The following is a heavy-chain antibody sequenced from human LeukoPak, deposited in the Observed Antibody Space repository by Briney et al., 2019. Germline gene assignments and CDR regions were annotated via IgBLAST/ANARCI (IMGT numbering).Heavy chain of an antibody. V-gene: IGHV3-48*01. CDR1: GFTFSSYS. CDR2: ITASGTAM. CDR3: ARGNQAAAS. D-gene: IGHD6-13*01. Sequence: GGSLRLSCAASGFTFSSYSMNWVRQAPGKGLEWVSHITASGTAMFYADSVKGRFTISRDNAKNTLYLQMNSLRAEDTAVYYCARGNQAAASWGQGTLVTVSS. J-gene: IGHJ5*02.